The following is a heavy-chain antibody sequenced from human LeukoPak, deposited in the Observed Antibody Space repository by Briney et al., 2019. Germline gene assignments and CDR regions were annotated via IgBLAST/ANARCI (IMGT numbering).Heavy chain of an antibody. Sequence: GGSLRLSCAASGFTFSSYSINWVRQAPGKGLEWVSYISSSSSTIYYADSVKGRFTLSRDNSKNTLYLQMNSLRVEDTAVYYCAREQNSGSYNWLDPWGQGTLVTVSS. D-gene: IGHD3-22*01. V-gene: IGHV3-48*01. CDR2: ISSSSSTI. CDR1: GFTFSSYS. CDR3: AREQNSGSYNWLDP. J-gene: IGHJ5*02.